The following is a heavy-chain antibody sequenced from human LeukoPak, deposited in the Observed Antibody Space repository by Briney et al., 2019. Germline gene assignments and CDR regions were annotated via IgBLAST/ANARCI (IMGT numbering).Heavy chain of an antibody. J-gene: IGHJ4*01. V-gene: IGHV4-39*01. Sequence: SETLSLICSVSGVTISGCAYHCVWIRQPPGKGLEWIGSIYFSGGTYYNPSLKSRVTISVDTSKNQFSLTLSSVTASDTAVYYCSSLSLAAENYWGQGTLVTVSS. CDR2: IYFSGGT. CDR1: GVTISGCAYH. CDR3: SSLSLAAENY. D-gene: IGHD6-13*01.